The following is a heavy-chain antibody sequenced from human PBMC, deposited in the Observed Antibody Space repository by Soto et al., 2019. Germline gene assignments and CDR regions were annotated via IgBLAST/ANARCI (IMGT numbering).Heavy chain of an antibody. D-gene: IGHD3-22*01. Sequence: SVKVSCKASGGTFSSYAISWVRQAPGQGLEWMGGIIPIFGTANYAQKFQGRVTITADESTSTAYMELSSLRSEDTAVHYCARPTRYYYDSSGQSAWFDPWGQGTLVTV. J-gene: IGHJ5*02. CDR2: IIPIFGTA. V-gene: IGHV1-69*13. CDR1: GGTFSSYA. CDR3: ARPTRYYYDSSGQSAWFDP.